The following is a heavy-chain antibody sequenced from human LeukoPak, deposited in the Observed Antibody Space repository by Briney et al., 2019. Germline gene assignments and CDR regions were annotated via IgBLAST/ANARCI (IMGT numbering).Heavy chain of an antibody. Sequence: SETLSLTCTFSGGSITSYYWSWIRQPAGKGLEWIGRIYTSGSTNYNPSLKSRVTMSVDTSKNQFSLKLSSVTAADTAVYYCAREDYDDSGGWYFDLWGRGTLVTVSS. CDR1: GGSITSYY. V-gene: IGHV4-4*07. J-gene: IGHJ2*01. CDR3: AREDYDDSGGWYFDL. CDR2: IYTSGST. D-gene: IGHD3-3*01.